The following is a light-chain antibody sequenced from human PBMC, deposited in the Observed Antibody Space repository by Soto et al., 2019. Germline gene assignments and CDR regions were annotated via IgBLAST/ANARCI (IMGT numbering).Light chain of an antibody. CDR3: QKYDSAPRT. CDR2: AAS. Sequence: DIQMTQSPSSLSASVGDRVTITCRASQGISNFLAWFQQKPGKVPRLLIHAASTLQSGVPSRFSGSGSGTEFTLSISSLQPEDVATYYCQKYDSAPRTFGPGTKVEIK. J-gene: IGKJ1*01. CDR1: QGISNF. V-gene: IGKV1-27*01.